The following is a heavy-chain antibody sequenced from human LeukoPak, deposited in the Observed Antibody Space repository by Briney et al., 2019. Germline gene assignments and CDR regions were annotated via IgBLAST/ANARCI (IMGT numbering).Heavy chain of an antibody. CDR3: TKATKWLAFDD. J-gene: IGHJ4*02. V-gene: IGHV4-4*07. CDR2: IYTGGTT. D-gene: IGHD6-19*01. CDR1: GGSTSRHF. Sequence: PSETLSLTCTVSGGSTSRHFWSWIRQPPGKGLEWIGSIYTGGTTNYNPSLKSGVTISIDTSKNQLSLHLASVTAADTAVYYCTKATKWLAFDDWGRGTLVTVSS.